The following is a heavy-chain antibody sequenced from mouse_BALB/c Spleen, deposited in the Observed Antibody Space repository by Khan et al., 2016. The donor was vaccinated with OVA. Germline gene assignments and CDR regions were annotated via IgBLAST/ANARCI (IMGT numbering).Heavy chain of an antibody. CDR1: GFTFSDYY. V-gene: IGHV5-4*02. CDR3: VRGYYGDPFAY. Sequence: EVELVESGGGLVKPGGSLTLSCAASGFTFSDYYMYWVRQTPEKRLEWVATISDGGSYTYYPDSVQGRFTISRDDAENNLYLHMSSLKSDDTARYYCVRGYYGDPFAYWGQGTLVTVSA. D-gene: IGHD2-13*01. J-gene: IGHJ3*01. CDR2: ISDGGSYT.